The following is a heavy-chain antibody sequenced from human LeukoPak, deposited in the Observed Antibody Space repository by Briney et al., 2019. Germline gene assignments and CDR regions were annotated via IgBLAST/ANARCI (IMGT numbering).Heavy chain of an antibody. J-gene: IGHJ3*02. V-gene: IGHV3-23*01. CDR3: AKGEVGATLPLFAFDI. Sequence: GGSLRLSCAASGFTFSSYEVNWVRQAPGKGLEWVSAISGSGGSTYYADSVKGRFTISRDNSKNTLYLQMNSLRAEDTAVYYCAKGEVGATLPLFAFDIWGQGTMVTVSS. D-gene: IGHD1-26*01. CDR1: GFTFSSYE. CDR2: ISGSGGST.